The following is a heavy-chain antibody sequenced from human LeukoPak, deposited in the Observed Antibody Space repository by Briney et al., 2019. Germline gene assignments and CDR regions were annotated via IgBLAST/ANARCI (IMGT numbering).Heavy chain of an antibody. Sequence: SETLSLTCTVSGGSISSYYWSWIRQPPGKGLEWIGYIYYSGSTNYNPSLKSRVTMSVDTSKNQFSLKLSSVTAADTAVYYCARRVDDYGGNRLDYWGQGTLVTVSS. CDR3: ARRVDDYGGNRLDY. V-gene: IGHV4-59*01. CDR1: GGSISSYY. J-gene: IGHJ4*02. CDR2: IYYSGST. D-gene: IGHD4-23*01.